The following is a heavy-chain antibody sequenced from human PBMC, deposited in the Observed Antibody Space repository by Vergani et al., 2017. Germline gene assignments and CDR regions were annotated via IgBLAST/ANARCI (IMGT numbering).Heavy chain of an antibody. CDR3: AKVSSDFWSGQGAFDI. J-gene: IGHJ3*02. V-gene: IGHV3-30*18. CDR2: ISYDGSNK. CDR1: GFSFSSHA. Sequence: QVQLAESGGGRVQPGRSLRLSCAASGFSFSSHAIHWVRQAPGKGLEWVAVISYDGSNKYYADSVKGRFTISRDNSKNTLYLQMNSLRAEDTAVYYCAKVSSDFWSGQGAFDIWGQGTMVTVSS. D-gene: IGHD3-3*01.